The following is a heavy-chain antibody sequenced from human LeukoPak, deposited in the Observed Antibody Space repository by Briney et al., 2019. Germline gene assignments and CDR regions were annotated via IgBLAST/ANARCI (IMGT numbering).Heavy chain of an antibody. CDR1: GYSISSGYY. V-gene: IGHV4-38-2*02. CDR2: IYHSGST. Sequence: SETLSLTCTVSGYSISSGYYWGWIRQPPGKGLEWIGSIYHSGSTYYNPSLKSRVTISVDTSKNQFSLKLSSVTAADTAVYYCASRYCSSTSCYRDYMDVWGKGTTVTVSS. J-gene: IGHJ6*03. D-gene: IGHD2-2*01. CDR3: ASRYCSSTSCYRDYMDV.